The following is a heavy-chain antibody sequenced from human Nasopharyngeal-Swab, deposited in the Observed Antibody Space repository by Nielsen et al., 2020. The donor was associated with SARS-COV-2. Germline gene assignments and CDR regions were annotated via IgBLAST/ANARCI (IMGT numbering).Heavy chain of an antibody. Sequence: SETLSLTCTVSGDSISSSSFYWGWIRQPPGKGLEWIGSIYYSGSTYYNPSLKSRVTISVDTSKNQFSLKLSSVTAADTAVYYCARDPLYIHGMDVWGQGTTVTVSS. CDR2: IYYSGST. V-gene: IGHV4-39*07. CDR3: ARDPLYIHGMDV. CDR1: GDSISSSSFY. J-gene: IGHJ6*02. D-gene: IGHD2-2*02.